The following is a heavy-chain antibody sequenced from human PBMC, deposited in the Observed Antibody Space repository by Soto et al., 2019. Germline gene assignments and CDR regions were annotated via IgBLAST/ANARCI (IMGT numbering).Heavy chain of an antibody. V-gene: IGHV2-70*01. CDR3: ARGYSYGYRGWLSTD. CDR2: IDWDDDK. D-gene: IGHD5-18*01. CDR1: GFSLSTSGMC. J-gene: IGHJ4*02. Sequence: SGPTLVNPTQTLTLTCTFSGFSLSTSGMCVSWIRQPPGKALEWLALIDWDDDKYYGTSLKTRLTISKDTSKNQVVLTMTNMDPVDTATYYCARGYSYGYRGWLSTDWGQGTLVTVS.